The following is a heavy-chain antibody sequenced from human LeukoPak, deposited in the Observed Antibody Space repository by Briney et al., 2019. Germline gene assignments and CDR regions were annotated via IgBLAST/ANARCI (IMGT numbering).Heavy chain of an antibody. CDR1: GFTFSSYA. V-gene: IGHV3-23*01. D-gene: IGHD3-10*01. Sequence: GGSLRLSCAASGFTFSSYAMSWVRQAPGKGLEWVSAISGSGGSTYYADSVKGRFTISRDNSENTLYLQMNSLRAEDTAVYYCAKDKASGSYTGDYWGQGTLVTVSS. CDR3: AKDKASGSYTGDY. J-gene: IGHJ4*02. CDR2: ISGSGGST.